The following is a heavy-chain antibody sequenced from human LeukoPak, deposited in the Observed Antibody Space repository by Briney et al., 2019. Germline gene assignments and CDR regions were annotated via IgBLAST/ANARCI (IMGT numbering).Heavy chain of an antibody. V-gene: IGHV3-23*01. CDR2: ISGSGTGT. Sequence: HPGGSLRLSCAASGFTFSSYAMSWVRQAPGKGLEWVSAISGSGTGTYYADSVKGRFTISRDNSKNTLYLQMNSLRAEDTAVYYCAKGGWTATYYYYYYMDVWGKGTTVTVSS. CDR1: GFTFSSYA. D-gene: IGHD3/OR15-3a*01. CDR3: AKGGWTATYYYYYYMDV. J-gene: IGHJ6*03.